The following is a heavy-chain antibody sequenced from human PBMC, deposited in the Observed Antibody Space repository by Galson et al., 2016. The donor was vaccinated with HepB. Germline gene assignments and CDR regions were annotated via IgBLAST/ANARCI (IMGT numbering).Heavy chain of an antibody. CDR2: IYPGDSDT. Sequence: SGAEVKKPGESLKISCRGSGYRFTSYWIGWVRQMPGKGLEWVGIIYPGDSDTRYSPSFQGQVTISADKSINTAYLQGSSLKASDTAMYYCARVHFYYGMDVWGQGTTVTVSS. J-gene: IGHJ6*02. CDR1: GYRFTSYW. CDR3: ARVHFYYGMDV. V-gene: IGHV5-51*01.